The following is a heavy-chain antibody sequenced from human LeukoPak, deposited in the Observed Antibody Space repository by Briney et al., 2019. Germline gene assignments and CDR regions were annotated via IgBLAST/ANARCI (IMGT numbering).Heavy chain of an antibody. CDR3: ARRFDS. J-gene: IGHJ4*02. CDR2: VGPGGDI. CDR1: GFIFAAYS. Sequence: GGSLRLSCAASGFIFAAYSMNWGRQAPGRGLEWISYVGPGGDIYYADSVTGRFTVSRDTAKNSLYLQRNGLRVEDTAVYYCARRFDSWGQGPLVTVSS. V-gene: IGHV3-48*01.